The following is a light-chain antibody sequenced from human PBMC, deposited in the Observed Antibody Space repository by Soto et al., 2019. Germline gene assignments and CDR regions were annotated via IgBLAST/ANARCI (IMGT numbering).Light chain of an antibody. J-gene: IGLJ7*01. CDR1: SGDIGFYNY. CDR3: TSFTGRSTLLI. Sequence: QSVLTQPASVSGSPGQSITISCTGTSGDIGFYNYVSWYQQHPGKAPKLIIYNVNNRPSGVSDRFSGSKSGNTASLTISGLQAEDGAYYYCTSFTGRSTLLIFGGGTQLTVL. V-gene: IGLV2-14*01. CDR2: NVN.